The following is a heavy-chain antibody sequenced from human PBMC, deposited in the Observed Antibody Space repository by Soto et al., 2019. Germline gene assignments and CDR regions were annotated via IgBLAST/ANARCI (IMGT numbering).Heavy chain of an antibody. V-gene: IGHV1-8*01. J-gene: IGHJ4*02. CDR3: ATSGGGGYLY. Sequence: QVQLVQSGAEVKKPGASVKVSCKASGYTFSSYDINWGRQATGQGLEWMGWLNPNSGDTGYAQKLQGRVTLTRNTSITTAYIELSSLTSDDTAVYYCATSGGGGYLYWGQGTLVTASS. D-gene: IGHD6-19*01. CDR1: GYTFSSYD. CDR2: LNPNSGDT.